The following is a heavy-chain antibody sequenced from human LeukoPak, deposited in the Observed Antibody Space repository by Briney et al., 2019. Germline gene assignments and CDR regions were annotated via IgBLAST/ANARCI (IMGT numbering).Heavy chain of an antibody. D-gene: IGHD3-3*01. Sequence: GGSLRLSCAASGFTFRNNGMHWVRQAPGMGLECVSVISNHGTTYYADSVKGRFSISRDNSKNIVFLQMNSLRVEDTAVYYCARDNTISGHYEVGYWGQGTLVTVSS. CDR3: ARDNTISGHYEVGY. CDR2: ISNHGTT. CDR1: GFTFRNNG. V-gene: IGHV3-53*01. J-gene: IGHJ4*02.